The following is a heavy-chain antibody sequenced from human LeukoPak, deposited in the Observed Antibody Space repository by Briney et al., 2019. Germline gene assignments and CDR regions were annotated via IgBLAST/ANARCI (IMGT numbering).Heavy chain of an antibody. Sequence: GGSLRLSCAASGFTFSTYSMNWVRQAPGKGLEWVSSISSSSTYIYYADSVKGRFTISRDNAKNSLFLQMNSLRAEDTAVYYCARPRGTMLTTYGHYFDYWGQGTLVTVSS. D-gene: IGHD1/OR15-1a*01. V-gene: IGHV3-21*01. CDR2: ISSSSTYI. CDR1: GFTFSTYS. CDR3: ARPRGTMLTTYGHYFDY. J-gene: IGHJ4*02.